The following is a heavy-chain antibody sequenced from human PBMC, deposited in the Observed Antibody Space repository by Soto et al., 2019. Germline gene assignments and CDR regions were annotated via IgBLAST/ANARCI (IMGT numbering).Heavy chain of an antibody. Sequence: PGEPLEISCKGPGYNFTNYWIAWVRQMLRKGLEWMGIIYPGDSDTRYSQYFQGQVTISADKSISAAYLQWSSLKASDTEMYYCDGQEGPTFFFYYGVDVWGQGTKVTVSS. V-gene: IGHV5-51*01. D-gene: IGHD3-16*01. CDR2: IYPGDSDT. CDR1: GYNFTNYW. J-gene: IGHJ6*02. CDR3: DGQEGPTFFFYYGVDV.